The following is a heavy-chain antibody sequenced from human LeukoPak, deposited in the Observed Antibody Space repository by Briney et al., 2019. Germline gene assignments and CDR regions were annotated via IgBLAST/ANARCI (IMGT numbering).Heavy chain of an antibody. CDR1: GGSISSYY. J-gene: IGHJ4*02. D-gene: IGHD3-10*01. CDR2: IYTSGST. Sequence: SETLSLTCAVSGGSISSYYWSWIRQPAGKGLEWIGRIYTSGSTNYNPSLKSRVTMSVDTSKTQFSLKLSSVTAADTAVYYCARDRAGASTDYFDYWGQGTLVTVSS. CDR3: ARDRAGASTDYFDY. V-gene: IGHV4-4*07.